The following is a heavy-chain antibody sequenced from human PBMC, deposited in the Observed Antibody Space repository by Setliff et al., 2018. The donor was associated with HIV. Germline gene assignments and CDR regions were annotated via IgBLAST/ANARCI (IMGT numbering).Heavy chain of an antibody. Sequence: ASVKVSCKASGCTFSNYAISWVRQAPGQGLEWMGGIIPIFGSTKYAQKFQDRVTITADESTYTADMELSSLRYDDTAVYYCARGAYYYESSGYPRDPFDIWGQGTMVTVSS. J-gene: IGHJ3*02. CDR2: IIPIFGST. CDR1: GCTFSNYA. D-gene: IGHD3-22*01. V-gene: IGHV1-69*13. CDR3: ARGAYYYESSGYPRDPFDI.